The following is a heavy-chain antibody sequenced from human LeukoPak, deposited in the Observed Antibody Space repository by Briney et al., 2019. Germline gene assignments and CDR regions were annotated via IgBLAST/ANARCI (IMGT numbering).Heavy chain of an antibody. CDR3: ARDNIAAAGYYMDV. V-gene: IGHV1-2*02. Sequence: ASVKVSCKASGYTFTAYYMHWVRQAPGQGLKWMGWINPNSGGTNYAQKFQGRVTMTRDTSISTAYMELSRLTSDDTAVYYCARDNIAAAGYYMDVWGKGTTVTVSS. CDR1: GYTFTAYY. J-gene: IGHJ6*03. D-gene: IGHD6-13*01. CDR2: INPNSGGT.